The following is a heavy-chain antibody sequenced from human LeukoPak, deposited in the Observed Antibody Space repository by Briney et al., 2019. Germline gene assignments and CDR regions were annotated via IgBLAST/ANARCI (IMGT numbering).Heavy chain of an antibody. CDR1: GYTLTELS. J-gene: IGHJ4*02. D-gene: IGHD6-19*01. Sequence: SSVKVSCKVSGYTLTELSMHWVRQAPGKGLEWMGGFDPGDGETIYAQKFQGRVTMTEDTSTDTAYMELSSLRSEDTAVYYCATGRSGWTGQFDYWGQGTLVTVSS. CDR3: ATGRSGWTGQFDY. V-gene: IGHV1-24*01. CDR2: FDPGDGET.